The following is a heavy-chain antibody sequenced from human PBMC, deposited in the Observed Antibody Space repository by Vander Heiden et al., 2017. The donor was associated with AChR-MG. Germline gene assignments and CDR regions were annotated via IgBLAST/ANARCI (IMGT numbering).Heavy chain of an antibody. D-gene: IGHD2-21*02. V-gene: IGHV1-46*03. Sequence: QVQLVQSGAEVKKPGASVKVSCKASGYTFTSYSMHWVRQAPGQGLEWMGIINPSGGSTSYAQQFQGRVTMTRDTSTSTVYMELSSLRSEDTAVYYCARDPTYCGGDCYSWFDPWGQGTLVTVSS. CDR1: GYTFTSYS. CDR2: INPSGGST. J-gene: IGHJ5*02. CDR3: ARDPTYCGGDCYSWFDP.